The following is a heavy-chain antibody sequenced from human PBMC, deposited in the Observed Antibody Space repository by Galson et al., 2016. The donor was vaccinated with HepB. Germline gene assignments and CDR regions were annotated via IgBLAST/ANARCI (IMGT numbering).Heavy chain of an antibody. CDR2: SYIDDNT. Sequence: SLRLSCAASGSTVNVQYMSWVRQAPGKGLEWVAISYIDDNTYYADSVKGRFIISRDNPKTTVYLQMNSRRAEDTAMYYCARDGGDRGSYSVGDSFDIWGQGTMVTVSS. D-gene: IGHD1-26*01. V-gene: IGHV3-53*01. CDR1: GSTVNVQY. J-gene: IGHJ3*02. CDR3: ARDGGDRGSYSVGDSFDI.